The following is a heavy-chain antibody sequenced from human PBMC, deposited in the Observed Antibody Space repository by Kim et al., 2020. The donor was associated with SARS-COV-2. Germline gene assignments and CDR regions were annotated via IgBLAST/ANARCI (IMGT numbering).Heavy chain of an antibody. J-gene: IGHJ4*02. D-gene: IGHD3-10*01. V-gene: IGHV3-11*04. Sequence: GGSLRLSCAASGFTFSDYYMSWIRQAPGKGLEWVSYISSSGSTIYYADSVKGRFTISRDNAKNSLYLQMNSLRAEDTAVYYCARGSGLWDPGTNYYGSGSYPYYFDYWGQGTLVTVSS. CDR2: ISSSGSTI. CDR3: ARGSGLWDPGTNYYGSGSYPYYFDY. CDR1: GFTFSDYY.